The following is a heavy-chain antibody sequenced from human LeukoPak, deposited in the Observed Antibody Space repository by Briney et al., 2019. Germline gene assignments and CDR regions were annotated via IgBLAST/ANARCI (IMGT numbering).Heavy chain of an antibody. V-gene: IGHV3-30*02. J-gene: IGHJ4*02. D-gene: IGHD3-22*01. Sequence: GGSLRLSCAASGFTFSSYGMLWVRQAPGKGLEWVAFIRYDGSNKYYADSVKGRFTISRDNSKNTLYLQMNSLRAEDTAVYYCAKDLDRMIVVVTNFDYWGQGTLVTVSS. CDR2: IRYDGSNK. CDR1: GFTFSSYG. CDR3: AKDLDRMIVVVTNFDY.